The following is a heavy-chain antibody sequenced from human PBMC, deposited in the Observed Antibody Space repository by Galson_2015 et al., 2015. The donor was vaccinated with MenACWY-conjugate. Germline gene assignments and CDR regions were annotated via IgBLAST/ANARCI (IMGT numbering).Heavy chain of an antibody. D-gene: IGHD1-14*01. V-gene: IGHV1-69*04. J-gene: IGHJ6*02. CDR1: GGTFRSYA. Sequence: SVKVSCKASGGTFRSYAISWVRQAPGQGPEWMGRIVPMLGIGNYGQKFQGRVTITADKSTGTTYMGLSSLRSEDTAVYYCATFPISQYGMDVWGQGTTVTVS. CDR2: IVPMLGIG. CDR3: ATFPISQYGMDV.